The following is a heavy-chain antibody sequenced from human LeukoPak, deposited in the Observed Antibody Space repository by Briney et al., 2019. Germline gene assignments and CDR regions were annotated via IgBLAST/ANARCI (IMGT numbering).Heavy chain of an antibody. D-gene: IGHD2-15*01. CDR3: AKGSATRDEVYYYYYMDV. Sequence: GGSLRLSCAASGFTFNAYGMHWVRQAPGKGLEWVAFIRYDGSNKYYADSVKGRFTISRDNSKNTLYLQMNSLRAEDTAVYYCAKGSATRDEVYYYYYMDVWGKGTTVTVSS. J-gene: IGHJ6*03. V-gene: IGHV3-30*02. CDR2: IRYDGSNK. CDR1: GFTFNAYG.